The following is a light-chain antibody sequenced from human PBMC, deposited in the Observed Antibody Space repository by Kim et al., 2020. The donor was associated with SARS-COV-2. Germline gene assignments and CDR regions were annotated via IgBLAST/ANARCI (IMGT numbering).Light chain of an antibody. CDR2: CTS. V-gene: IGLV7-43*01. CDR1: TGAATIVHY. Sequence: CAASTGAATIVHYPSWLQEKPGRAPRTRIYCTSGKHPWTPARFSGSLLGGKAALSVSGVQPEDEADYYCLIYYGSVQGVIGGGTLLTVL. J-gene: IGLJ3*02. CDR3: LIYYGSVQGV.